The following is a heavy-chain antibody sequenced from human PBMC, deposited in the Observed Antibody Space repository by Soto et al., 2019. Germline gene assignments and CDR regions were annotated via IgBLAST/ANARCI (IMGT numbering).Heavy chain of an antibody. J-gene: IGHJ5*02. V-gene: IGHV4-4*07. CDR3: ARDQGVVFTADRWFDP. CDR1: GGSINNFS. Sequence: PETLSLTCTVSGGSINNFSWSCLRQPAGKGLEWLGRILGNGDPNYSPSFKSRVTMSMDTSTHQFSLRLMSVTATDTAVYFCARDQGVVFTADRWFDPWGPGTLVTVSS. CDR2: ILGNGDP. D-gene: IGHD3-16*01.